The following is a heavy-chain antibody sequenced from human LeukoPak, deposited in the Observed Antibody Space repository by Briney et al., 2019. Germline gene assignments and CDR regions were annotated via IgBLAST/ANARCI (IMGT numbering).Heavy chain of an antibody. CDR3: ARVDRDAEEDFDY. CDR1: GGTFSTNA. CDR2: IIPILDVA. D-gene: IGHD5-24*01. Sequence: SVKVSCKSSGGTFSTNAIIWVRQAPGQGLEWIGRIIPILDVANYAQKFQGRATIAADESTSTAYLELSTLRSEDTAVYYCARVDRDAEEDFDYWGQGTLVTVSS. J-gene: IGHJ4*02. V-gene: IGHV1-69*04.